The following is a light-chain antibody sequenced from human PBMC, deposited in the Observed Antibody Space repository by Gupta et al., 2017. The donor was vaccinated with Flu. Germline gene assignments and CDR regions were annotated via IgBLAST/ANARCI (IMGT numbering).Light chain of an antibody. V-gene: IGKV3-20*01. J-gene: IGKJ1*01. Sequence: EIVLTQSPGTLSLSPGERATLSCRATQTISNNYLAWYQQKPGQAPRLLIFGASSRASGIPARFRGSGSGTDLTLTISRLEAEDFAVYYCQQYGNSWWTFGQGTKVEIK. CDR2: GAS. CDR3: QQYGNSWWT. CDR1: QTISNNY.